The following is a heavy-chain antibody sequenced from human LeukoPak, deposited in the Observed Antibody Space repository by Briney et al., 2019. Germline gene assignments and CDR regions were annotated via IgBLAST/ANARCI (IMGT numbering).Heavy chain of an antibody. V-gene: IGHV4-59*10. J-gene: IGHJ4*02. Sequence: SETLSLTCAVYGGSFSGYYWGWVRQPAGRGLEWIGRIYTTGKTDYNPSLKSRLTMSVDTSKRQFSLNLRSVTAADTAIYYCARHGYTASHYFLDFWSQGTLVTVSS. CDR2: IYTTGKT. D-gene: IGHD3-16*01. CDR3: ARHGYTASHYFLDF. CDR1: GGSFSGYY.